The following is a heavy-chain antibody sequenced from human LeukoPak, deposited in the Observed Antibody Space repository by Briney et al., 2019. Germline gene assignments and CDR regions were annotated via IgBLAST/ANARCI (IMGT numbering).Heavy chain of an antibody. Sequence: SETLSLTCTVSGYSTSSGYYWGWIRQPPGKGLEWIGSIYHSGSTYYNPSLKSRVTISVDTSKNQFSLKLSSVTAADTAVYYCARKGYDFWSGSMGSFDIWGQGTMVTVSS. CDR2: IYHSGST. J-gene: IGHJ3*02. V-gene: IGHV4-38-2*02. CDR3: ARKGYDFWSGSMGSFDI. CDR1: GYSTSSGYY. D-gene: IGHD3-3*01.